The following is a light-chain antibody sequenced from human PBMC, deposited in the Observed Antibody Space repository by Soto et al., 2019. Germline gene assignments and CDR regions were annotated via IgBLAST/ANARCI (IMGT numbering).Light chain of an antibody. CDR3: QSYDSSLSVHVV. CDR1: SSNIGAGYD. CDR2: GNS. J-gene: IGLJ2*01. V-gene: IGLV1-40*01. Sequence: QSVLTQPPSVSGAPGQRVTISCTGRSSNIGAGYDVHWYQQLPGTAPKLLIYGNSNRPSGVPDRFSGSKSGTSASLAITGLQAEDEADYYCQSYDSSLSVHVVFGGGTNLTVL.